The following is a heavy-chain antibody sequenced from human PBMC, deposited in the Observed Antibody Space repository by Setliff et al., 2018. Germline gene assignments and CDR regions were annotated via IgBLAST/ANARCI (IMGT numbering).Heavy chain of an antibody. V-gene: IGHV4-39*02. CDR1: GGSISSSSYY. CDR3: VGRDFSGGDS. CDR2: VYNTGTT. Sequence: SETLSLTCTVSGGSISSSSYYVGWIRQPPGKGLEWIGRVYNTGTTNYNPSLKSRVTISISADTSNKSFSLNLFSVTAADTAVYYCVGRDFSGGDSWGHGTLVTVSS. J-gene: IGHJ5*01. D-gene: IGHD6-25*01.